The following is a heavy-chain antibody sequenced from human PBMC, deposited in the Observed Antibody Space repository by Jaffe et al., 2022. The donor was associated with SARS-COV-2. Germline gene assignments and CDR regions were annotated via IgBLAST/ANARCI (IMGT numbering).Heavy chain of an antibody. CDR2: IRSKAYGGTT. CDR1: GFTFGDYA. J-gene: IGHJ6*02. CDR3: TRDSYDFWSGYYTGMVAYYYYYGMDV. D-gene: IGHD3-3*01. Sequence: EVQLVESGGGLVKPGRSLRLSCTASGFTFGDYAMSWFRQAPGKGLEWVGFIRSKAYGGTTEYAASVKGRFTISRDDSKSIAYLQMNSLKTEDTAVYYCTRDSYDFWSGYYTGMVAYYYYYGMDVWGQGTTVTVSS. V-gene: IGHV3-49*05.